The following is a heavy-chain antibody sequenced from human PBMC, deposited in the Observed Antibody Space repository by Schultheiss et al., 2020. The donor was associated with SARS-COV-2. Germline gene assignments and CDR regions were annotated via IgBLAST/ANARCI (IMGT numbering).Heavy chain of an antibody. CDR1: GFTFSSYG. CDR3: ARGGYCSSTSCYTDFDP. CDR2: IWYDGSNK. Sequence: GGSLRLSCAASGFTFSSYGMHWVRQAPGKGLEWVAVIWYDGSNKYYADSVKGRFTISRDNSKNTLYLQMNSLRAEDTAVYYCARGGYCSSTSCYTDFDPWGQGTLVTVSS. J-gene: IGHJ5*02. D-gene: IGHD2-2*02. V-gene: IGHV3-33*08.